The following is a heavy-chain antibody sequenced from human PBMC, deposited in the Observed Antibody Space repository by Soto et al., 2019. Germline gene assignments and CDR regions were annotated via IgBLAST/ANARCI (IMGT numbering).Heavy chain of an antibody. Sequence: SETLSLTCAVYGGSFSGYYWSWIRQPPGKGLEWIGEINHSGITNYNPSLKSRVTISVDTSKNQFSLKLSSVTAADTAVYYCARWGYDSSGYYLHDAFDIWGPGPMV. D-gene: IGHD3-22*01. CDR3: ARWGYDSSGYYLHDAFDI. J-gene: IGHJ3*02. CDR2: INHSGIT. V-gene: IGHV4-34*01. CDR1: GGSFSGYY.